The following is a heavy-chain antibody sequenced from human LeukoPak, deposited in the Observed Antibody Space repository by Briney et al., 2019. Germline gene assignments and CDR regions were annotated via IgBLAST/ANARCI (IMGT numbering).Heavy chain of an antibody. CDR3: AKRRGLELLYYYYMDV. V-gene: IGHV1-18*01. J-gene: IGHJ6*03. Sequence: ASVKVSCKASGYTFTSYGISWVRQAPGQGLEWVGWISAYNGNTNYAQKLQGRVTMTTDTSTSTAYMELRSLRSDDTAVYYCAKRRGLELLYYYYMDVWGKGTTVTVSS. D-gene: IGHD1-7*01. CDR2: ISAYNGNT. CDR1: GYTFTSYG.